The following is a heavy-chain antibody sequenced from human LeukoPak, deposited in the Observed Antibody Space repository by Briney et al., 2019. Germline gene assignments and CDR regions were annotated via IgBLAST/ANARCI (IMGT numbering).Heavy chain of an antibody. J-gene: IGHJ4*02. CDR2: FNPEDGET. D-gene: IGHD1-14*01. CDR1: GYTLTELS. V-gene: IGHV1-24*01. Sequence: ASVKVSCKVSGYTLTELSMHWVRQAPGKGLEWMGGFNPEDGETIYAQKSQCRVTMTEATSKDTAYVELSSLRSEDTAVYYCATAGRTRDLWAFDYWGQGTLVTVSS. CDR3: ATAGRTRDLWAFDY.